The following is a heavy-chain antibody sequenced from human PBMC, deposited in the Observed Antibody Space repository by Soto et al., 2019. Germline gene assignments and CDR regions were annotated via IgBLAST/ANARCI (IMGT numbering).Heavy chain of an antibody. J-gene: IGHJ5*02. CDR3: AKSLSSTSSDWFDP. V-gene: IGHV4-31*03. CDR2: IYYSGST. CDR1: GGSISSGSYY. Sequence: SSEILSLTRRVSGGSISSGSYYLSWIRQHPGKGLEWIGYIYYSGSTYYNPSLKSRVTISVDTSKNQFSLKLSSVTAADTAVYYCAKSLSSTSSDWFDPWVQRTLVIVSS. D-gene: IGHD2-2*01.